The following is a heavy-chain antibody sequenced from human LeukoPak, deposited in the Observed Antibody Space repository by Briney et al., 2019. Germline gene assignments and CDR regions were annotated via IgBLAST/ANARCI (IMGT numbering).Heavy chain of an antibody. CDR3: AKDSLSFSSSSVWFDP. J-gene: IGHJ5*02. CDR2: ISGSGGST. V-gene: IGHV3-23*01. D-gene: IGHD6-6*01. CDR1: GFTFSSYA. Sequence: GGSLRLSCAASGFTFSSYAMSWVRQAPGKGLEWVSAISGSGGSTYYADSVKGRFTISRDNSKNTLYLQMNSLRAEDTAVYYCAKDSLSFSSSSVWFDPWGQGTLVTVSS.